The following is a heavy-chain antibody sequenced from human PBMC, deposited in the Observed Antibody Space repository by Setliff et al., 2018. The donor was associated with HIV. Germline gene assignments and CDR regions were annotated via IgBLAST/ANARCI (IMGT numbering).Heavy chain of an antibody. D-gene: IGHD4-17*01. CDR2: ISHSGNT. V-gene: IGHV4-59*11. Sequence: SETLSLTCTVSGDSINTHYWSWIRQPPGKGLEWIGCISHSGNTNFNPSLNSRVTISLDTSKNQFSLRLTSLTAADTAIYYCAKGAGFYGDYTFDHWGQGRQVTVPQ. CDR3: AKGAGFYGDYTFDH. J-gene: IGHJ4*02. CDR1: GDSINTHY.